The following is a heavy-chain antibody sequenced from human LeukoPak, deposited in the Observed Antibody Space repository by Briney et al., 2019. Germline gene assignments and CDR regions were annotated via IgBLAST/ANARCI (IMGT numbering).Heavy chain of an antibody. V-gene: IGHV3-23*01. CDR3: AKGQSSSSCYWLDP. J-gene: IGHJ5*02. CDR2: ISGSGGST. Sequence: GGSLRLSCAVSGFTFSDYAMSWVRQAPGKGLEWVSAISGSGGSTYYADSVKGRFSISRDNSKNTLYLQMNSLGAEDTAVYYCAKGQSSSSCYWLDPWGQGTLVTVSS. D-gene: IGHD2-2*01. CDR1: GFTFSDYA.